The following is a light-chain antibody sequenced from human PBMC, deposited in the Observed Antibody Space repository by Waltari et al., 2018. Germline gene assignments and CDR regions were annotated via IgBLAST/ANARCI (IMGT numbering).Light chain of an antibody. V-gene: IGLV2-8*01. CDR2: EVI. CDR1: SSDIGDYDY. CDR3: CSYAGTNNFYV. J-gene: IGLJ1*01. Sequence: QSALTQPPSASGSPGESVTISCTGTSSDIGDYDYVSLSQQHPGKAPKLMIYEVIKRPSGVPDRFSGSKSGNTASLTVSGLQAEDEADYYCCSYAGTNNFYVFGTGTKVTVL.